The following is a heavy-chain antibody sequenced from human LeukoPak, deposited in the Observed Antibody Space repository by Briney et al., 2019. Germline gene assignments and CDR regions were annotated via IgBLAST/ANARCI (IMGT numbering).Heavy chain of an antibody. CDR2: IYYSGST. V-gene: IGHV4-39*07. J-gene: IGHJ5*02. CDR3: ACHMSNWFGP. Sequence: SETLPLTCTVDGGSLSSSSYYWGWIRQPPVKGLEWIGSIYYSGSTYYNPSLKTRVTISVDTPKNQCSLKLSSLTAADMSVCDCACHMSNWFGPWGQGTLVTVSS. D-gene: IGHD2-21*01. CDR1: GGSLSSSSYY.